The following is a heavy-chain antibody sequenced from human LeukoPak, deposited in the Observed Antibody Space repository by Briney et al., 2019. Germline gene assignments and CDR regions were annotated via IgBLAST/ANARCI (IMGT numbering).Heavy chain of an antibody. V-gene: IGHV4-30-2*01. CDR2: IFHSGST. CDR3: ARGYSDYPYFFDS. D-gene: IGHD5-12*01. J-gene: IGHJ4*02. Sequence: PSQTLSLTCAVSGGSISSGTYSWNWIRQPPGKGLEWVGYIFHSGSTYYSPSLKSRVTISVDTFKAQFSLKLSSVTAADTAMYYCARGYSDYPYFFDSWGQGALVTVSS. CDR1: GGSISSGTYS.